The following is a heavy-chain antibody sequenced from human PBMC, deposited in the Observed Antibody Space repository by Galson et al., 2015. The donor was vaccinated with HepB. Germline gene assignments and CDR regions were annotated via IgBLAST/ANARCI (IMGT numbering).Heavy chain of an antibody. Sequence: SLRLSCAASGFTFSSYSMNWVRQAPGKGLEWVSSISSSSSYIYYADSVKGRFTISRNNAKNSLYLQMNSLRAGDTAVYYCAGDSILWLSNPGWYFDLWGRGTLVTVSS. CDR2: ISSSSSYI. J-gene: IGHJ2*01. CDR1: GFTFSSYS. D-gene: IGHD2-21*01. CDR3: AGDSILWLSNPGWYFDL. V-gene: IGHV3-21*01.